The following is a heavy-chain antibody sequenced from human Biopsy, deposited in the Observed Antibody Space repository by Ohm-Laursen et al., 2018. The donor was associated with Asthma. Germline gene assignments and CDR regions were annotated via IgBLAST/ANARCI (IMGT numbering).Heavy chain of an antibody. Sequence: SLRLSCAAAGFTFSTYGMHWVRQAPGKGLEWVAVISYDGGNKFYGDSVKGRFTLSRDNSRNTLYLQMNSLRVEDTAIYYCARTHERWTSIQDDALDIWGQGTMVIVSS. CDR3: ARTHERWTSIQDDALDI. V-gene: IGHV3-30*03. CDR2: ISYDGGNK. J-gene: IGHJ3*02. D-gene: IGHD4-23*01. CDR1: GFTFSTYG.